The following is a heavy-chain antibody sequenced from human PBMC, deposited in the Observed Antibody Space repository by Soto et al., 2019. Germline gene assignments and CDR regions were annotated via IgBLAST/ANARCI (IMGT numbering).Heavy chain of an antibody. D-gene: IGHD2-21*02. CDR2: IYYSGST. Sequence: SETLSLTCTVSGGSISSGDYYWSWIRQPPGKGMEWIGYIYYSGSTYYNPSLKSRVTISVDTSKNQFSLKLSSVTAADTAVYYCARERGLAYCGGDCYRWFDPWCPGTLVTVSS. CDR1: GGSISSGDYY. J-gene: IGHJ5*02. V-gene: IGHV4-30-4*01. CDR3: ARERGLAYCGGDCYRWFDP.